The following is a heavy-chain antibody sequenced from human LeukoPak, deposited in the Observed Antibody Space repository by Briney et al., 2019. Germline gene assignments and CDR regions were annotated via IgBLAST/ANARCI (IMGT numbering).Heavy chain of an antibody. V-gene: IGHV4-59*01. J-gene: IGHJ6*02. CDR3: ARDVSIRDYYYGMDV. CDR2: IYYSGST. Sequence: SETLSLTCTVSGGSISSDYWSWIRQPPGKGLEWIGYIYYSGSTSYNPSLKSRVTISVDTSKNQFSLRLSSVTAAVTAMYYCARDVSIRDYYYGMDVWGQGTTVTVSS. CDR1: GGSISSDY. D-gene: IGHD3-10*01.